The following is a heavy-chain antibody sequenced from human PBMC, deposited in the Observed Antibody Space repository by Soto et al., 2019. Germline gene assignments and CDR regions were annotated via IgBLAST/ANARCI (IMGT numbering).Heavy chain of an antibody. Sequence: QVQLVQSGAEVKKPGASVKVSCKASGYTFTSYGISWVRQAPGQGLEWMGWISANKGNTNYAQKLQGRVTMTTATTTSTAHIELRSLRSDVTAVYYCARDRGSYALDYWGQGTLVTVSS. J-gene: IGHJ4*02. CDR3: ARDRGSYALDY. V-gene: IGHV1-18*01. D-gene: IGHD1-26*01. CDR2: ISANKGNT. CDR1: GYTFTSYG.